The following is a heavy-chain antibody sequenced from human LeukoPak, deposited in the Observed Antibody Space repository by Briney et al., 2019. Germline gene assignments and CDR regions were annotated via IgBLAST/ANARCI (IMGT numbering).Heavy chain of an antibody. CDR3: ARDAVDTANAV. Sequence: GGSLRLSCAASGFTFDDYAMHWVRQAPGKGLEWVSGISWNSGSIGYADSVKGRFTISRDNAKNTLYLQMNSLRAEDTAVYYCARDAVDTANAVWGQGTTVTVSS. V-gene: IGHV3-9*01. CDR2: ISWNSGSI. CDR1: GFTFDDYA. D-gene: IGHD5-18*01. J-gene: IGHJ6*02.